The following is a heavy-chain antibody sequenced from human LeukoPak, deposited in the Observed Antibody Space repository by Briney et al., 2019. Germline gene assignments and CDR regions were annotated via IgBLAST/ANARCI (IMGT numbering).Heavy chain of an antibody. CDR2: IYYSGST. J-gene: IGHJ6*03. Sequence: LRLSCAASGFTFSSHWMHWIRQHPGKGLEWIGYIYYSGSTYYNPSLKSRVTISVDTSKNQFSLKLSSVTAADTAVYYCAREQRSSIAAASLYYYYYMDVWGKGTTVTVSS. D-gene: IGHD6-13*01. CDR1: GFTFSSHW. CDR3: AREQRSSIAAASLYYYYYMDV. V-gene: IGHV4-31*02.